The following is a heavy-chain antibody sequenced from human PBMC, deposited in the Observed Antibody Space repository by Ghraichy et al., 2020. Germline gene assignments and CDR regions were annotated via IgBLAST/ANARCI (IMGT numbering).Heavy chain of an antibody. V-gene: IGHV3-53*01. CDR3: ASRQYSSHGSWYFDL. Sequence: GGSLRLSCAASGFTVSSNYMSWVRQAPGKGLEWVSVIYSGGSTYYADSVKGRFTISRDNSKNTLYLQMNSLRAEDTAVYYCASRQYSSHGSWYFDLWGRGTLVTVSS. J-gene: IGHJ2*01. CDR1: GFTVSSNY. D-gene: IGHD6-6*01. CDR2: IYSGGST.